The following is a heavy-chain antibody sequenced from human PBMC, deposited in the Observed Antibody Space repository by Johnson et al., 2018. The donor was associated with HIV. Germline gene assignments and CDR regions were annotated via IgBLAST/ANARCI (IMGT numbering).Heavy chain of an antibody. CDR3: AKVNLRYSVFTGAFDI. D-gene: IGHD1-26*01. Sequence: QMQLVESGGGVVQPGRSLRLSCAASGFTFSSYGMHWVRHAPGKGLEWVAVISYDGSNKYYADSVKGRFTISRDNSKNTLYLQMNSLRAEDTAVYYCAKVNLRYSVFTGAFDIWGQGTMVTVSS. V-gene: IGHV3-30*18. CDR1: GFTFSSYG. J-gene: IGHJ3*02. CDR2: ISYDGSNK.